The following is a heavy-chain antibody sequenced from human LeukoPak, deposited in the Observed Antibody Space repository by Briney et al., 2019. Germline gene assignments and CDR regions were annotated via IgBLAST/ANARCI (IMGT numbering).Heavy chain of an antibody. Sequence: PGGSLRLSCAGSGFTFPTYGMHWVRQAQGKGLEWVAYISYDGNKGYYTDSVKGRFTISRDNSKNTLYLQMNSLRAEDTAIYYCAKDHCTSTNCFAGFDYWGQGTLVTVSS. CDR1: GFTFPTYG. D-gene: IGHD2-2*01. V-gene: IGHV3-30*18. J-gene: IGHJ4*02. CDR2: ISYDGNKG. CDR3: AKDHCTSTNCFAGFDY.